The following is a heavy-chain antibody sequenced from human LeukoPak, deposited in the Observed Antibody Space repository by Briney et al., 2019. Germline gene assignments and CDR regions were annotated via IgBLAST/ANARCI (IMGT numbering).Heavy chain of an antibody. D-gene: IGHD2-8*01. J-gene: IGHJ4*02. CDR3: ATDPLSMTRYYFDY. V-gene: IGHV1-69-2*01. CDR1: GYTSTDYY. CDR2: VDPEDGET. Sequence: ATVKISCKVSGYTSTDYYMHWVQQAPGKGLEWMGLVDPEDGETIYAEKFQGRVTITADTSTDTAYMELSSLRSEDTAVYYCATDPLSMTRYYFDYWGQGTLVTVSS.